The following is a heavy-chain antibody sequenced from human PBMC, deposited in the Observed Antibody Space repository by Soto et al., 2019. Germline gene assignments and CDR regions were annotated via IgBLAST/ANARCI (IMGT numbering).Heavy chain of an antibody. CDR1: GGTFSSYA. D-gene: IGHD3-10*01. Sequence: GASVKVSCKASGGTFSSYAISWVRQAPGQGLEWMGGIIPIFGTANYAQKFQGRVTITADESTSTAYMELSSLRSEDTAVYYCARDSYRGFLESITMVRGPMDVWGQGTTVTVSS. J-gene: IGHJ6*02. V-gene: IGHV1-69*13. CDR2: IIPIFGTA. CDR3: ARDSYRGFLESITMVRGPMDV.